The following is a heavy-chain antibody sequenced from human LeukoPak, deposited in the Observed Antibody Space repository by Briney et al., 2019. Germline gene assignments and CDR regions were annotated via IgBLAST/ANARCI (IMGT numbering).Heavy chain of an antibody. V-gene: IGHV3-23*01. CDR2: ISGSGGST. CDR3: AKLRGDFWSGYQKYYYYMDV. J-gene: IGHJ6*03. CDR1: GFTVSSNY. D-gene: IGHD3-3*01. Sequence: GGSLRLSCAASGFTVSSNYMSWVRQAPGKGLEWVSAISGSGGSTYYADSVKGRFTISRDNSKNTLYLQMNSLRAEDTAVYYCAKLRGDFWSGYQKYYYYMDVWGKGTTVTVSS.